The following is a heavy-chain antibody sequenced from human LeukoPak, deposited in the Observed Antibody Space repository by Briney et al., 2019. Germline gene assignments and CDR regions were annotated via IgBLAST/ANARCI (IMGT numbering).Heavy chain of an antibody. D-gene: IGHD3-3*01. J-gene: IGHJ6*02. CDR2: ISGSGGST. V-gene: IGHV3-23*01. Sequence: PGESLRLSCAASGFTFSSYAMSWVRQAPGKGLEWVSAISGSGGSTYYADSVKGRFTISRDNSKNTLYLQMNSLRAEDTAVYYCAKWASIFGVVIDSIYYYYGMDVWGQGTTVTVSS. CDR1: GFTFSSYA. CDR3: AKWASIFGVVIDSIYYYYGMDV.